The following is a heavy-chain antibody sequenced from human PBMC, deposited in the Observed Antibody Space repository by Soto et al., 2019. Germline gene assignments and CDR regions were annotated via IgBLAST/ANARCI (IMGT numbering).Heavy chain of an antibody. CDR1: GYSISSGYY. J-gene: IGHJ5*02. CDR3: ARDLHTVQSSELILYYENWFDP. V-gene: IGHV4-38-2*02. CDR2: IYHSGST. Sequence: SETLSLTCAVSGYSISSGYYWGWLRQPPGKGLEWIGSIYHSGSTYYNPSLKSRVTISVDTSKNQFSLKLSSVTAADTAVYYCARDLHTVQSSELILYYENWFDPCGQGTLVTVSS. D-gene: IGHD2-8*01.